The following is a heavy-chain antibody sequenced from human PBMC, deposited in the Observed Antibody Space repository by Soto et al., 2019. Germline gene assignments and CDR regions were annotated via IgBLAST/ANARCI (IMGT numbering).Heavy chain of an antibody. V-gene: IGHV4-31*03. J-gene: IGHJ6*02. CDR1: GGSISSGGYY. D-gene: IGHD2-2*01. CDR3: ARQEVPAAMYWRGYYYGMDV. Sequence: SETLSLTCTVSGGSISSGGYYWSWIRQHPGKGLEWIGYIYYSGSTYYNPSLKSRVTISVDTSKNQFSLKLSSVTAADTAVYYCARQEVPAAMYWRGYYYGMDVWGQGTTVTVS. CDR2: IYYSGST.